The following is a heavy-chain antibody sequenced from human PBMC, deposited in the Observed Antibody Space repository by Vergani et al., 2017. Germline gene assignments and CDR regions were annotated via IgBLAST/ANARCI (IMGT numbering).Heavy chain of an antibody. D-gene: IGHD2-21*02. CDR2: ISAYNGNT. CDR1: GYTFTSYG. CDR3: SRDSRAYCSGDCHDTYYFDY. J-gene: IGHJ4*02. V-gene: IGHV1-18*01. Sequence: QVQLVQSGAEVKKPGASVKVSCKASGYTFTSYGISWVRQAPGQGLEWMGWISAYNGNTNYAQKLQGRVTMTTDTSTSTAYMELRSLRSDDTAVYYCSRDSRAYCSGDCHDTYYFDYWGQGTLVTVSS.